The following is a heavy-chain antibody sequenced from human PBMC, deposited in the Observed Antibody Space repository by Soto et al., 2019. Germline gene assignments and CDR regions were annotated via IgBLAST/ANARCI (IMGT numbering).Heavy chain of an antibody. V-gene: IGHV4-39*01. J-gene: IGHJ6*02. Sequence: SETLSLTCTVSGGSISSSSYYWGWIRQPPGKGLEWIGSIYYSGSTYYNPSLKSRVTISVDTSKNQFSLKLSSVTAADTAVYYCQGVSGSYRDWYYYGMDVWGQGTTVTVSS. CDR1: GGSISSSSYY. D-gene: IGHD1-26*01. CDR3: QGVSGSYRDWYYYGMDV. CDR2: IYYSGST.